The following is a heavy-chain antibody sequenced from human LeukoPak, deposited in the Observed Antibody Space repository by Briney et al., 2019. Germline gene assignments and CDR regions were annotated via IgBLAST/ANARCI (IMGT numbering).Heavy chain of an antibody. CDR2: VNGDGSAT. Sequence: GGSLRRSCAASGFTFSNYWMHWVRQAPGKGLVWVSRVNGDGSATNYADSVKGRFTISRDNAKNTLYLQMNSLRPEDTAVYYCARNHYGSVDYWGQGTLVTVSS. V-gene: IGHV3-74*01. CDR3: ARNHYGSVDY. D-gene: IGHD3-10*01. CDR1: GFTFSNYW. J-gene: IGHJ4*02.